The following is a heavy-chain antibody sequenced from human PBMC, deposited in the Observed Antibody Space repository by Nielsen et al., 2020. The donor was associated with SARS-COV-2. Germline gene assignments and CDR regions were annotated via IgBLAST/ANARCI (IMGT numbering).Heavy chain of an antibody. CDR3: ARDSDY. J-gene: IGHJ4*02. CDR2: IYSGGST. Sequence: GKSLKISCAASGFTVSSNYMSWVRQAPGKGLEWVSVIYSGGSTYYADSVKGRFTISRDNSKNTLYLQMNSLRAEDTAVYYCARDSDYWGQGTLVTVSS. CDR1: GFTVSSNY. V-gene: IGHV3-53*01.